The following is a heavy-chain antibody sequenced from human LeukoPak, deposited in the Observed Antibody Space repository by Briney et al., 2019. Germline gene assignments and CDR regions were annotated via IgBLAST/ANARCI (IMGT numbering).Heavy chain of an antibody. V-gene: IGHV3-21*01. CDR2: ISSSSSYI. CDR3: ARGALSGSYPYWFDP. Sequence: GGSLRLSCAASGFTFSSYSMNWVRQAPGKGLEWVSSISSSSSYIYYADSVKGRFTISRDNAKNSLYLQMNSLRAEDTAVYYCARGALSGSYPYWFDPWGQGTLVTVSS. CDR1: GFTFSSYS. D-gene: IGHD1-26*01. J-gene: IGHJ5*02.